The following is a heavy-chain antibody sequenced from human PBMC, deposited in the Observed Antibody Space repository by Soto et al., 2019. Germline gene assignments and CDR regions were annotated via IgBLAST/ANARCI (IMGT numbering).Heavy chain of an antibody. D-gene: IGHD6-19*01. CDR2: INHSGST. J-gene: IGHJ6*02. Sequence: SETLSLTCAVYGGSFSGYYWSWIRQPPGKGLEWIGEINHSGSTDYNPSLKSRVTISVDTSKNQFSLKLSSVTAADTAVYYCARGGIAVAGTWYYYYGMDVWGQGTTVTVSS. CDR3: ARGGIAVAGTWYYYYGMDV. CDR1: GGSFSGYY. V-gene: IGHV4-34*01.